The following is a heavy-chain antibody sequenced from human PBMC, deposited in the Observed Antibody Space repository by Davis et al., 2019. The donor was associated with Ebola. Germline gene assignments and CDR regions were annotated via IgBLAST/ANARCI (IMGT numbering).Heavy chain of an antibody. CDR3: ARASIVVVIINWFDP. CDR2: IYSGGST. CDR1: GFTVSSNY. D-gene: IGHD3-22*01. J-gene: IGHJ5*02. Sequence: GESLKISCAASGFTVSSNYMSWVRQAPGKGLEWVSVIYSGGSTYYADSVKGRSTISRDNSKNTLYLQMNSLRAEDTAVYYCARASIVVVIINWFDPWGQGTLVTVSS. V-gene: IGHV3-53*05.